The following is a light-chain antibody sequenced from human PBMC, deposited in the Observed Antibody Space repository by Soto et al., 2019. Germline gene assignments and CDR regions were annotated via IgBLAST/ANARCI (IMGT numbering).Light chain of an antibody. J-gene: IGLJ1*01. CDR3: CSYAGSPYV. V-gene: IGLV2-23*01. Sequence: QSVPTQPASVSGSPGQSITISCTGTSIDVGSYNLVSWYQQHPGKAPKLMIYEGSKRPSGVSNRFSGSKSGNTASLTISGLQAEDKADYYCCSYAGSPYVFGTGTKVTVL. CDR2: EGS. CDR1: SIDVGSYNL.